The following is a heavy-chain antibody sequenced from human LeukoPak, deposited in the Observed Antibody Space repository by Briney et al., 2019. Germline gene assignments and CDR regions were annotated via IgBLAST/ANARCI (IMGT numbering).Heavy chain of an antibody. Sequence: RGSLRLSCAASGFTFSSYWMSWVRQAPGKGLEWVANIKQDGSEKYYVDSVKGRFTISRDNAKNSLYLQMNSLRAEDTAVYYCARDEIVVVPAAIEYYYYYYGMDVWGQGTTVTVSS. D-gene: IGHD2-2*01. J-gene: IGHJ6*02. CDR2: IKQDGSEK. CDR1: GFTFSSYW. V-gene: IGHV3-7*01. CDR3: ARDEIVVVPAAIEYYYYYYGMDV.